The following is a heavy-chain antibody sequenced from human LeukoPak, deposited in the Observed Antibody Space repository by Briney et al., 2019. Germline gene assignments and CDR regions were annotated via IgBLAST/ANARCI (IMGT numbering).Heavy chain of an antibody. V-gene: IGHV3-23*01. CDR2: LSGSGGIT. Sequence: GGCLRLSCAAPGFTFSSYAMSSVRQALGKGLEWVSALSGSGGITYYADSVKGRFTISRDNAKNTLYLQMNSLRAEDTAAFYCGRGRPRGYSGYVIDYWGQGTPITVSS. CDR3: GRGRPRGYSGYVIDY. J-gene: IGHJ4*02. CDR1: GFTFSSYA. D-gene: IGHD5-12*01.